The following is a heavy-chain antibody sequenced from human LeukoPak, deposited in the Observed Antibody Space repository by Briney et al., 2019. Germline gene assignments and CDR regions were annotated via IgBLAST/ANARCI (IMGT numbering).Heavy chain of an antibody. CDR3: ARRRDGYNSYYFDY. V-gene: IGHV3-7*01. D-gene: IGHD5-24*01. Sequence: EGSLRLSCAASGFTFSSYWMSWVRQAPGKGLEWVANIKQDGSEKYYVDSVKGRFTISRDNAKNSLYLQMSSLRAEDTAVYYCARRRDGYNSYYFDYWGQGTLVTVSS. CDR1: GFTFSSYW. J-gene: IGHJ4*02. CDR2: IKQDGSEK.